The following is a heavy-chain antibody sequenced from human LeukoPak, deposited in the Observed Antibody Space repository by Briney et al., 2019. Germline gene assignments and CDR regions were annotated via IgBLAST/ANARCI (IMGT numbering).Heavy chain of an antibody. CDR3: ARRSDDYDSSAYYH. V-gene: IGHV1-8*02. CDR1: GYTFTIYG. CDR2: VNPNSGNT. Sequence: GASVKVSCKSSGYTFTIYGITWVRQAPGQGLEWMGWVNPNSGNTGYAQKFQGRVTMTMGPSISTAYMELSSLRSEDTAVYYCARRSDDYDSSAYYHWGQGTLVTVSS. J-gene: IGHJ4*02. D-gene: IGHD3-22*01.